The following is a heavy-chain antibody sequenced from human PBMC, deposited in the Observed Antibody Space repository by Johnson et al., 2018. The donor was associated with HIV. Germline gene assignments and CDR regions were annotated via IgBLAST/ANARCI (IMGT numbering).Heavy chain of an antibody. D-gene: IGHD3-16*01. J-gene: IGHJ3*02. V-gene: IGHV3-23*04. CDR3: AKHLATLVDAFDI. CDR2: LTPSGGGP. CDR1: GFTFSSYA. Sequence: VQLVESGGGVVQPGRSLRLSCAASGFTFSSYAMHWVRQAPGKGLAWVSALTPSGGGPYYADSVKGRCTISRDNSKNTLYMQLNSLRAEDTAVFYWAKHLATLVDAFDICGQGTMVTVSS.